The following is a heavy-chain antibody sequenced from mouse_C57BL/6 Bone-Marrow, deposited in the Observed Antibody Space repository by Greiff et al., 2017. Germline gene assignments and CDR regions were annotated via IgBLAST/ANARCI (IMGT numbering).Heavy chain of an antibody. D-gene: IGHD1-2*01. Sequence: DVKLVESGGGLVQPGGSLKLSCAASGFTFSDYGMAWVRQAPRKGPEWVAFISNLAYSIYYADTVTGRFTISRENAKNTLYLEMSSLRSEDTAMYYCARPCYGPYWYFDVWGTGTTVTVSS. V-gene: IGHV5-15*01. CDR2: ISNLAYSI. CDR1: GFTFSDYG. CDR3: ARPCYGPYWYFDV. J-gene: IGHJ1*03.